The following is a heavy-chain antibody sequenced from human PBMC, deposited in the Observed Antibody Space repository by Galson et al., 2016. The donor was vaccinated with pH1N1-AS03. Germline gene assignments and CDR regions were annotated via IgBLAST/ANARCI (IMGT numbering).Heavy chain of an antibody. J-gene: IGHJ2*01. D-gene: IGHD3-16*01. V-gene: IGHV3-23*01. Sequence: SLRLSCAASGFTFGAFWMSWVRQAPGKGLEWVSPISGGGSSIHDADSVRGRFTITRDNSANTLYLEMSSLRVGDPAVYFCSKDSLLITVIGGHWFFDLWGRGTLVTVSS. CDR1: GFTFGAFW. CDR2: ISGGGSSI. CDR3: SKDSLLITVIGGHWFFDL.